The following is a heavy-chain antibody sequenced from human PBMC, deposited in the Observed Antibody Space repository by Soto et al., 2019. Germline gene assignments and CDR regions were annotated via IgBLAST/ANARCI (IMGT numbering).Heavy chain of an antibody. CDR1: GYTLTNYL. CDR3: AIGLTMVRSVVMDV. J-gene: IGHJ6*02. V-gene: IGHV1-46*01. CDR2: INPRGGDT. D-gene: IGHD4-17*01. Sequence: ASVKVSCKASGYTLTNYLMVWVRQAPGQGLEWMGIINPRGGDTSYAQTFQGRVTMTGDTSTSTVFLELSSLRSDDTTVYYCAIGLTMVRSVVMDVWGQGTTVTVS.